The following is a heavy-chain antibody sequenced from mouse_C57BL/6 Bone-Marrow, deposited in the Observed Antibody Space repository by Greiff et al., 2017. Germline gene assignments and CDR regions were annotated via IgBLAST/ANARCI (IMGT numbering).Heavy chain of an antibody. J-gene: IGHJ3*01. Sequence: VQRVESGPELVKPGASVKISCKASGYAFSSSWMNWVKQRPGKGLEWIGRIYPGDGDTNYNGKFKGKATLTADKSSSTADMQLSSLTSEDSAVYFCARLRRQFAYWGQGTLVTVSA. CDR3: ARLRRQFAY. CDR1: GYAFSSSW. CDR2: IYPGDGDT. V-gene: IGHV1-82*01. D-gene: IGHD1-2*01.